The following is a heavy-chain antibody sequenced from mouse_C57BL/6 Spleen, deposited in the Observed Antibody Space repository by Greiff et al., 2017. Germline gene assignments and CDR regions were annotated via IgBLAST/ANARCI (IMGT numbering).Heavy chain of an antibody. V-gene: IGHV1-4*01. CDR2: INPSSVYT. CDR3: AREITTEFAY. D-gene: IGHD1-1*01. CDR1: GYTFTSYT. J-gene: IGHJ3*01. Sequence: VHLVESGAELARPGASVKMSCKASGYTFTSYTMHWVKQRPGQGLEWIGYINPSSVYTKYNQKFKDKATLTADKSSSTAYMQLSSLTSEDSAVYYCAREITTEFAYWGQGTLVTVSA.